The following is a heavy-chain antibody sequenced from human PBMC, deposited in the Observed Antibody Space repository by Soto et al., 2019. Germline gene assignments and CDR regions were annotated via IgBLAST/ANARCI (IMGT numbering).Heavy chain of an antibody. J-gene: IGHJ6*02. CDR2: ISYDGTNK. V-gene: IGHV3-30-3*01. CDR1: GFTFSGYA. Sequence: GGSLRLSCAASGFTFSGYALHWVRQTPGKGLEWMAVISYDGTNKYCAGSVEGRFTISRDNSRNTLYLQMNSLRPEDTAIYYCARAGPAGFGMTTASHYYGMDVWGQGTTVTVSS. D-gene: IGHD3-3*01. CDR3: ARAGPAGFGMTTASHYYGMDV.